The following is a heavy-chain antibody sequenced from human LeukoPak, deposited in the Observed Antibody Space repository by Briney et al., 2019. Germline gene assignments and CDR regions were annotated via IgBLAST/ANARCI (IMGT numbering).Heavy chain of an antibody. D-gene: IGHD6-19*01. CDR2: IYSGGST. Sequence: GGSLRLSCAASGFTVSSNYMNWVRQAPGKGLEWVSVIYSGGSTYYADSVKGRFTISRDNSKNTLYLQMNSLRAEDTAVYYCASVAVAGIIDAFDIWGQGTMVTVSS. CDR3: ASVAVAGIIDAFDI. CDR1: GFTVSSNY. J-gene: IGHJ3*02. V-gene: IGHV3-53*01.